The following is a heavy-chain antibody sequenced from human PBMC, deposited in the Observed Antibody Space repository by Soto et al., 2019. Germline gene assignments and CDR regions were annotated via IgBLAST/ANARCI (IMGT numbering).Heavy chain of an antibody. V-gene: IGHV4-31*03. CDR2: IYYSGST. CDR1: GGSISSGGYY. CDR3: ARDKGGRDWFDP. Sequence: SETLSLTCTVSGGSISSGGYYWGWIRQHPGKGLEWIGYIYYSGSTYYNPSLKSRVTISVDTSKNQFSLKLSSVTAADTAVYYCARDKGGRDWFDPWGQGTLVTVSS. D-gene: IGHD2-15*01. J-gene: IGHJ5*02.